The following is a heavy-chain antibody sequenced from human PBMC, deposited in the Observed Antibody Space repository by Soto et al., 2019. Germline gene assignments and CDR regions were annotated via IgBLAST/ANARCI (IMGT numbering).Heavy chain of an antibody. CDR1: EYTFTTYH. CDR2: INPSGTWT. V-gene: IGHV1-46*03. Sequence: QVQLVQSGAEVRNPGASVKVSCKASEYTFTTYHAHWMRQAPGQGLEWMGLINPSGTWTLYTQKFQGRVIMTRDTSTNTVYMEMYSLTSEDTAVYYCTGAIGVTKYLVSWGQGTQVFVSS. D-gene: IGHD4-4*01. CDR3: TGAIGVTKYLVS. J-gene: IGHJ4*02.